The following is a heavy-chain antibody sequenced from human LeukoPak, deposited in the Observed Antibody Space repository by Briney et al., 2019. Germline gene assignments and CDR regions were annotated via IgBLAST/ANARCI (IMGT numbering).Heavy chain of an antibody. J-gene: IGHJ4*02. CDR1: GGSVSSGSYY. Sequence: SETLSLTCTVSGGSVSSGSYYWRWIRQPPGEGLVWIGNIYYSENTNYNPSLKSRVTISVDTSKNRFSLKLSSVTAADTAVYFCARAEFGESHFDCWGQGTLVTVSS. CDR3: ARAEFGESHFDC. CDR2: IYYSENT. V-gene: IGHV4-61*01. D-gene: IGHD3-10*01.